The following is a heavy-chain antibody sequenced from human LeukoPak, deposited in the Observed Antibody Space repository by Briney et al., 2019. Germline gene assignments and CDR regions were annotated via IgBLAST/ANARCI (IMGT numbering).Heavy chain of an antibody. Sequence: GASVKVSCKASGYTFTSYYMHWVRQAPGQGLEWMGIINPSGGSTSYAQKFQGRVTMTRDASTSTVYMELSSLRSEDTAVYYCARDQIVVVVAARRSMDVWGQGTTVTVSS. CDR2: INPSGGST. CDR3: ARDQIVVVVAARRSMDV. J-gene: IGHJ6*02. V-gene: IGHV1-46*01. CDR1: GYTFTSYY. D-gene: IGHD2-15*01.